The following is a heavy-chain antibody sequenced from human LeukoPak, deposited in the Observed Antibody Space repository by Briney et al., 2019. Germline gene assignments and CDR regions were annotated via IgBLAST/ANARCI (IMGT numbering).Heavy chain of an antibody. Sequence: ASVTVSCKASGYTFTSYYMHWVRQAPGQGLERMGIINPSGGSTSYAQKFQGRVTMTRDTSTSTVYMELSRLRSDDTAVYYCARERRDGYNAAPSHAFDIWGQGTMVTVSS. J-gene: IGHJ3*02. CDR1: GYTFTSYY. CDR3: ARERRDGYNAAPSHAFDI. CDR2: INPSGGST. D-gene: IGHD5-24*01. V-gene: IGHV1-46*01.